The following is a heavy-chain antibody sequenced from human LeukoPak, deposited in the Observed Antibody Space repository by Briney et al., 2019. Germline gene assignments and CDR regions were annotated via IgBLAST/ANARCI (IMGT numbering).Heavy chain of an antibody. CDR1: GYTFTGYY. D-gene: IGHD6-13*01. CDR2: INPNSGGT. CDR3: ARGRNRGSSWYGNNWFDP. V-gene: IGHV1-2*02. J-gene: IGHJ5*02. Sequence: GASVKVSCKASGYTFTGYYMHWVRQAPGQGLEWMGWINPNSGGTNYAQKFQGRITMTRDTSISTAYMELSRLRSDDTAVYYCARGRNRGSSWYGNNWFDPWGQGTLVTVSS.